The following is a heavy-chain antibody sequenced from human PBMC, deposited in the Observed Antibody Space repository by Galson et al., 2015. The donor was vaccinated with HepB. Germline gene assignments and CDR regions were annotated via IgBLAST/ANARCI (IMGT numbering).Heavy chain of an antibody. Sequence: PGKGLEWIGYIYYTGNTEYNPSLESRVTISLDMSKKQISLTMNSVIAADTAVYYCASLSGNYLFDSWGQGTLVTVSS. CDR3: ASLSGNYLFDS. CDR2: IYYTGNT. J-gene: IGHJ4*02. D-gene: IGHD1-26*01. V-gene: IGHV4-59*01.